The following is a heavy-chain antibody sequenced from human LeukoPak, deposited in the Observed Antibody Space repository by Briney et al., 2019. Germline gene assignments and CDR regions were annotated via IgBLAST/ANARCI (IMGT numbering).Heavy chain of an antibody. CDR2: IYYSGST. D-gene: IGHD2-15*01. Sequence: SETLSLTCTVSGGSISSSSYYWGWIRQPPGKGLEWIGSIYYSGSTYYNPSLKSRVTISVDTSKNQFSLKLSPVTAADTAVYYCASLYTPWRYYYGMDVWGQGTTVTVSS. J-gene: IGHJ6*02. V-gene: IGHV4-39*01. CDR3: ASLYTPWRYYYGMDV. CDR1: GGSISSSSYY.